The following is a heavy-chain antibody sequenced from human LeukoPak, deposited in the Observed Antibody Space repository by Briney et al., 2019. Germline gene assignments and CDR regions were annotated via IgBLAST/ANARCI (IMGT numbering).Heavy chain of an antibody. CDR1: GFTFSSYS. Sequence: GGSLRLSCAASGFTFSSYSMNWVRQAPGKGLEWVSSISSSSSYIYYADSVKGRFTISRDNAKNSLYLQMISLRAEDTAVYYCASGSGGDLDYWGQGTLVTVSS. V-gene: IGHV3-21*01. D-gene: IGHD2-15*01. CDR3: ASGSGGDLDY. CDR2: ISSSSSYI. J-gene: IGHJ4*02.